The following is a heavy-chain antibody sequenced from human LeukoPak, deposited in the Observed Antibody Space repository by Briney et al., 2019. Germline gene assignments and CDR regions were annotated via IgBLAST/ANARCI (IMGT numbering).Heavy chain of an antibody. J-gene: IGHJ4*02. Sequence: PGGSLRLSCAASGFTFSSYSMNWVRQAPGKGLEWVSSISSSSNFIYYADSVKGRFTISRDNAKNSLYLQMNSLRAEDTAVYYCARYKVLDYWGQGTLVTVSS. CDR2: ISSSSNFI. CDR3: ARYKVLDY. V-gene: IGHV3-21*01. CDR1: GFTFSSYS. D-gene: IGHD1-14*01.